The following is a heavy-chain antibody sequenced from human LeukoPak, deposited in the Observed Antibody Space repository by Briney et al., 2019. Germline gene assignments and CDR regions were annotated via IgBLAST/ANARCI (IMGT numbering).Heavy chain of an antibody. CDR1: GASMNTTNFY. CDR2: ISYAGTT. CDR3: ARQRTMTRGGYWLDP. V-gene: IGHV4-39*01. D-gene: IGHD3-10*01. J-gene: IGHJ5*02. Sequence: PSETLSLACTVSGASMNTTNFYWGWMRQPRGKGLESIGSISYAGTTYSNPSLNSRVTISVDTSKNHFSLKLTSVTAADTAVYYCARQRTMTRGGYWLDPWGQGTLVIVSS.